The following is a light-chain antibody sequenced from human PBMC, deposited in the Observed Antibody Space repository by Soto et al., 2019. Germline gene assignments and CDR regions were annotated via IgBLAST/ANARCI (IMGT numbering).Light chain of an antibody. CDR1: SSDVGGYSY. V-gene: IGLV2-14*01. CDR3: ASYTASSTYV. J-gene: IGLJ1*01. Sequence: LTQPASVSGSPGQSIAISCTGTSSDVGGYSYVSWYQQQPGKAPKLVISDVSNRPSGVSDRFSGSKSGNTASLTISGLQTEDEADYYCASYTASSTYVFGTGTKVTVL. CDR2: DVS.